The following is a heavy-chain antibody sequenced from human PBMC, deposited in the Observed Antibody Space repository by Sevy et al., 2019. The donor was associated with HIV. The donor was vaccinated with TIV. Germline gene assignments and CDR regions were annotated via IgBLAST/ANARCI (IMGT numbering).Heavy chain of an antibody. CDR1: GFTFSSYW. Sequence: GGSLRLSCAASGFTFSSYWMHWVRQAPGKGLVWVALISYDGSDKYYADSVKGRFTISRDNFKNTLFLQMNSLTTEDTAVYYCARPRANYVDHYFFYAMDVWGQGTTVTVSS. J-gene: IGHJ6*02. V-gene: IGHV3-30-3*01. CDR3: ARPRANYVDHYFFYAMDV. CDR2: ISYDGSDK. D-gene: IGHD4-17*01.